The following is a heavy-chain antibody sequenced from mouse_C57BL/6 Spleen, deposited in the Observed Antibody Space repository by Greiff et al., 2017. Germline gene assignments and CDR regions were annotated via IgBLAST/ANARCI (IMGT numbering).Heavy chain of an antibody. CDR2: IDPETGGT. V-gene: IGHV1-15*01. CDR3: TRSVDYDWFAY. D-gene: IGHD2-4*01. J-gene: IGHJ3*01. Sequence: VQLVESGAELVRPGASVTLSCKASGYTFADYEMHWVKQTPVHGLEWIGAIDPETGGTAYNQKFKGKAILTADKSSSTAYMELRSLTSEDSAVYYCTRSVDYDWFAYWGQGTLVTVSA. CDR1: GYTFADYE.